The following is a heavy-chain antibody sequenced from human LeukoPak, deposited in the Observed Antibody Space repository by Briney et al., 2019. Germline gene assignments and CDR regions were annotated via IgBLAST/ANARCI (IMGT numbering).Heavy chain of an antibody. V-gene: IGHV1-46*01. Sequence: ASVKVSCKASGYTFTNYYIHWVRQAPGQGLEWMGIINPSGGTTTYAKKFQGRVTLTRDTSTSTVYMQLSSLISEDTAVYYCARRVPYGSGSYYNPLAYWGQGTLVTISS. D-gene: IGHD3-10*01. J-gene: IGHJ4*02. CDR2: INPSGGTT. CDR3: ARRVPYGSGSYYNPLAY. CDR1: GYTFTNYY.